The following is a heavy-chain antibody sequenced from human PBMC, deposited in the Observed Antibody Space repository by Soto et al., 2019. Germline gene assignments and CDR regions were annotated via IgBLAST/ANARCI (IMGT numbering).Heavy chain of an antibody. D-gene: IGHD5-18*01. CDR2: ISAYNGNT. J-gene: IGHJ5*02. Sequence: ASVEVSCKXSGYTFTSYGISWVRQAPGQGLEWMGWISAYNGNTNYAQKLQGRVTMTTDTSTSTAYMELRSLRSDDTAVYYCARDAVSVDTPMAPYNWFDPWGQGTLVTVS. CDR1: GYTFTSYG. CDR3: ARDAVSVDTPMAPYNWFDP. V-gene: IGHV1-18*01.